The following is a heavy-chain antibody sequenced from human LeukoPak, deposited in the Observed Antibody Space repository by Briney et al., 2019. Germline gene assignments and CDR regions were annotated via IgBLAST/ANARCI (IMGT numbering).Heavy chain of an antibody. D-gene: IGHD6-13*01. Sequence: SGGSLRLSCAASGFTFSSYAMSWVRQAPGKGLEWVSAISGSGGSTYYADSVKGRFTISRDNSKNTLYLQMNSLRAEDTAVYYCAKDRSQGIAGIDWFDPWGQGTLVTVSS. V-gene: IGHV3-23*01. CDR1: GFTFSSYA. CDR3: AKDRSQGIAGIDWFDP. CDR2: ISGSGGST. J-gene: IGHJ5*02.